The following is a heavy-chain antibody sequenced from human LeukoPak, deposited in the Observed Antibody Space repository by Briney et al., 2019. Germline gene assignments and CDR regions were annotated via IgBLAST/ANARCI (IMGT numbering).Heavy chain of an antibody. V-gene: IGHV4-39*01. CDR1: GGSISSSSYY. D-gene: IGHD2-2*01. CDR3: ARHSRRGCSSTSCPYNWFDP. Sequence: PSETLSLTCTVSGGSISSSSYYWGWIRQPPGKGLEWIGSIYYSGSTYYNPSLKSRVTISVDTSKNQFSLKLSSVTAAGAAVYYCARHSRRGCSSTSCPYNWFDPWGQGTLVTVSS. CDR2: IYYSGST. J-gene: IGHJ5*02.